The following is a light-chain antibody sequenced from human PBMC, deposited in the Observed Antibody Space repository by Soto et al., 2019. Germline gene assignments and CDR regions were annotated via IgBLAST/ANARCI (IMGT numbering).Light chain of an antibody. CDR1: QNVRGSY. J-gene: IGKJ4*01. CDR3: QQRSNWPPLT. CDR2: GAS. V-gene: IGKV3D-20*02. Sequence: EIVMTQSPATLSVVPGERATLSCRASQNVRGSYLAWYQQKPGQAPRLLIQGASSRATGIPDRFSGSGSGTDFTLTISSLEPEDFAVYYCQQRSNWPPLTFGGGTKVDIK.